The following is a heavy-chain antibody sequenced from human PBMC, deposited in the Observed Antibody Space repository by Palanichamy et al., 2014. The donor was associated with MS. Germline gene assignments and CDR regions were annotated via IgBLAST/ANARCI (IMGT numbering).Heavy chain of an antibody. J-gene: IGHJ4*02. CDR3: VRNNSHVAGRPFDS. CDR2: IHHSGST. CDR1: SGSLSGHY. D-gene: IGHD6-19*01. Sequence: QVQLQQWGAGLLKPSETLSLTCAVYSGSLSGHYWIWIRQPPGKGLEWIGEIHHSGSTRYNPSLKSRVTIAVDTSKNQFSLNLNSVTAADTAIYYCVRNNSHVAGRPFDSWGQGLLVTVSS. V-gene: IGHV4-34*01.